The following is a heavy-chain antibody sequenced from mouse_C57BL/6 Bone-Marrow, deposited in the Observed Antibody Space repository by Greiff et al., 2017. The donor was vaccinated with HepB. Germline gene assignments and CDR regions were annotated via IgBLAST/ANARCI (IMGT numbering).Heavy chain of an antibody. D-gene: IGHD1-3*01. CDR1: GYTFTSYW. J-gene: IGHJ2*01. Sequence: QVQLQQPGAELVMPGASVKLSCKASGYTFTSYWMHWVKQRPGQGLEWIGEIDPSDSYTNYNQKFKGKSTLTVDKSSSTAYMQLSSLTSEDSAVYYFARSGGRKLDFDYWGQGTTLTVSS. CDR3: ARSGGRKLDFDY. CDR2: IDPSDSYT. V-gene: IGHV1-69*01.